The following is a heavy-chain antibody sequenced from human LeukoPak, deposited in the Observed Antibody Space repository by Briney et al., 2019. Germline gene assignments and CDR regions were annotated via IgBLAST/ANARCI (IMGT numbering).Heavy chain of an antibody. D-gene: IGHD3-22*01. CDR3: AKRVGSGYYYFDF. CDR2: IIGSGGST. Sequence: GGSLRLSCAASGFTFSSYSMSWVRQAPGKGLEWVSGIIGSGGSTFYADSVKGRFTISRDNSKNTLCLQMNSLRAEDTAVYYCAKRVGSGYYYFDFWGQGTLVTVSS. J-gene: IGHJ4*02. CDR1: GFTFSSYS. V-gene: IGHV3-23*01.